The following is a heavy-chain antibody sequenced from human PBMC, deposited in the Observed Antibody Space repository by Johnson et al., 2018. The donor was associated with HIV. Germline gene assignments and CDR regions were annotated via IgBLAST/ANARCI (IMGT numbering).Heavy chain of an antibody. D-gene: IGHD4-17*01. CDR3: AREGRMDYGAPRAAFDI. CDR1: GFTFDDYA. Sequence: VQLVESGGGVVRPGGSLRLSCAASGFTFDDYALTWVRQAPGKGLEWVSGINWNGGSPGYADSVEGRFTISRVNAKNSLYLQMNSLSAEDTALYYCAREGRMDYGAPRAAFDIWGQGTMVTVSS. V-gene: IGHV3-20*04. J-gene: IGHJ3*02. CDR2: INWNGGSP.